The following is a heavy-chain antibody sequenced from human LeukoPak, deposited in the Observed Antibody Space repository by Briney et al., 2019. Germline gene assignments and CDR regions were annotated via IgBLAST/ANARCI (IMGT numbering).Heavy chain of an antibody. V-gene: IGHV1-69*01. Sequence: GSSVKVSCKASGGTFSSYAINWVRQAPGQGLEWMGGIIPVFGTANYAQKFQGRVTITPDESTSTAYMELSSLRSEDTAVYYCARSHQLLYDSWFDPWGQGTLVTVSS. CDR2: IIPVFGTA. CDR3: ARSHQLLYDSWFDP. D-gene: IGHD2-2*02. CDR1: GGTFSSYA. J-gene: IGHJ5*02.